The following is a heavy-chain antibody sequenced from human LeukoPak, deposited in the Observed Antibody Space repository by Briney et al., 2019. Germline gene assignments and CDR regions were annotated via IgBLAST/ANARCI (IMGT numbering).Heavy chain of an antibody. Sequence: SETLSLTCAVYGGSFSSYYWSWIRQSPGKGLEWIGYIYYSGTTDYNPSLKNRVTISVDTSKNQFFLKLSSVTTADTAVYFCARGTTILYYLDYWGQGTLVTVSS. V-gene: IGHV4-59*01. J-gene: IGHJ4*02. CDR1: GGSFSSYY. CDR2: IYYSGTT. D-gene: IGHD5-24*01. CDR3: ARGTTILYYLDY.